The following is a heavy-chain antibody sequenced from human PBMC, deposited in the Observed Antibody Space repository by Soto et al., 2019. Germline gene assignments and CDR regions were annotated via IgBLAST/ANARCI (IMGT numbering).Heavy chain of an antibody. J-gene: IGHJ6*02. Sequence: PGGSLRLSCAPSGFTVSSYYMSWVRQAPGKGREWVSVINRGGSTYYADSVKGRFTISRDHSRNTLYLQMNSLRVEDTAVYYCAREVFCSSSSSQVRYGMDVWGQGTTVTVSS. CDR2: INRGGST. CDR1: GFTVSSYY. D-gene: IGHD2-2*01. V-gene: IGHV3-53*01. CDR3: AREVFCSSSSSQVRYGMDV.